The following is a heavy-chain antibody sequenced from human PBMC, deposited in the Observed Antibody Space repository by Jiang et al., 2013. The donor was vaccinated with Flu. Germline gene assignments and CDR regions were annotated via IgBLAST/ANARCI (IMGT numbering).Heavy chain of an antibody. CDR2: ISGSGGST. D-gene: IGHD6-19*01. V-gene: IGHV3-23*04. Sequence: QLVESGGGLVQPGGSLRLSCAASGFTFSSYAMSWVRQAPGKGLEWVSAISGSGGSTYYADSVKGRFTISRDNSKNTLYLQMNSLRAEDTAVYYCAHNAGKQWLVRVAFDIWGQGTMVTVSS. J-gene: IGHJ3*02. CDR3: AHNAGKQWLVRVAFDI. CDR1: GFTFSSYA.